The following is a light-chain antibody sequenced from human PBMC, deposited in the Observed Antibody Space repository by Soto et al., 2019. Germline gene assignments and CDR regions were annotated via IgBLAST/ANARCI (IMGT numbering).Light chain of an antibody. V-gene: IGKV1-12*01. J-gene: IGKJ5*01. Sequence: DIQMTQSPSSVSASVGDRVTITCRSSEDISTWLAWYQQTPGKAPKLLIYAASSLQSGVPSRFSGSGSGTDFTLTISSLQPEDFATYYCQHADSFPLITFGQGTRLEI. CDR1: EDISTW. CDR3: QHADSFPLIT. CDR2: AAS.